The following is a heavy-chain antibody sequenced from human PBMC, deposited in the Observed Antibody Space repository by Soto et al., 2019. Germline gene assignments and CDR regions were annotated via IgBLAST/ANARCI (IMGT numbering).Heavy chain of an antibody. CDR2: INAGNGNT. CDR1: GYTFTSYA. J-gene: IGHJ5*02. D-gene: IGHD3-22*01. CDR3: ASGSALGYYDSSGYSWFDT. Sequence: ASVKVSCKASGYTFTSYAMHWVRQAPGQKLERMGWINAGNGNTIYSQKFQGRVTITRDTSASTAYMELSSLRSEDTAVYYCASGSALGYYDSSGYSWFDTWGQGALVTVSS. V-gene: IGHV1-3*01.